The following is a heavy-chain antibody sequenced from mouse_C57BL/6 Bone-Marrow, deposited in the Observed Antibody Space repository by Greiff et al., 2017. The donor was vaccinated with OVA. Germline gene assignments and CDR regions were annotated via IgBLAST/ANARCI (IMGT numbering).Heavy chain of an antibody. V-gene: IGHV1-81*01. CDR3: ARNWVAWFAY. CDR1: GYTFTSSG. CDR2: IYPRSGNT. D-gene: IGHD4-1*01. Sequence: VKLMESGAELARPGASVRLSCKASGYTFTSSGISWVKQRTGQGLEWIGEIYPRSGNTYYNEKFNGKATLTADKSSSTAYMELRSLTSEDSAVYFCARNWVAWFAYWGQGTLVTVSA. J-gene: IGHJ3*01.